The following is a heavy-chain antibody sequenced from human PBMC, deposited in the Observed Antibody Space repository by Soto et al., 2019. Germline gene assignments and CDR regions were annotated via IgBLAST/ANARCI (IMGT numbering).Heavy chain of an antibody. V-gene: IGHV4-34*01. D-gene: IGHD6-13*01. CDR1: GGSISSYY. CDR3: ARGRVAAAGTVGYYYYYGMDV. Sequence: PSETLSLTCTVSGGSISSYYWSWIRQPPGKGLEWIGEINHSGSTDYNPSLKSRVTISVDTSKNQFSLKLSSVTAADTAVYYCARGRVAAAGTVGYYYYYGMDVWGQGTTVTVSS. J-gene: IGHJ6*02. CDR2: INHSGST.